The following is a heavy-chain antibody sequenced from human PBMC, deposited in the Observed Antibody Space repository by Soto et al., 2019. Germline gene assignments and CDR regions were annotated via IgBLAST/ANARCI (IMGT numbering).Heavy chain of an antibody. CDR3: ARGYRQSGYSSSWVFDY. J-gene: IGHJ4*02. CDR2: MYYSGST. CDR1: GGSINSGGYY. Sequence: QVQLRESGPGLVKPSQTLSLTCTVSGGSINSGGYYWNWIRQHPGKGLEWIGYMYYSGSTYYNPFLRSRVIISADTSDNHCSLKLSSVTAAATAVHFCARGYRQSGYSSSWVFDYWGQGTLVNVSS. D-gene: IGHD6-13*01. V-gene: IGHV4-31*03.